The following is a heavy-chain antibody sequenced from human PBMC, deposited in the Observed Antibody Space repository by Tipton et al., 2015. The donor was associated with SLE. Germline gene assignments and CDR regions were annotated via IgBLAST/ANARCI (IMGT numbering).Heavy chain of an antibody. CDR3: AVGLRALDAFDI. D-gene: IGHD5-12*01. CDR2: IYYSGST. CDR1: GGSISSSSYY. Sequence: TLSLTCTVSGGSISSSSYYWGWIRQPPGKGLEWIGSIYYSGSTYYNPSLKSRVTISVDTSKNQFSLKLSSVTAADTAVCYCAVGLRALDAFDIWGQGTMVTVSS. J-gene: IGHJ3*02. V-gene: IGHV4-39*01.